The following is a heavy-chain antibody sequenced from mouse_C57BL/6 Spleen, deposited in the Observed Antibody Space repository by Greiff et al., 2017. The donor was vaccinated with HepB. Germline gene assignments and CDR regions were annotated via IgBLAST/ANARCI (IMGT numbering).Heavy chain of an antibody. J-gene: IGHJ2*01. D-gene: IGHD1-1*01. CDR3: TRYPITTVVAGDFDY. Sequence: VQLQQSGAELVRPGASVTLSCKASGYTFTDYEMHWVKQTPVHGLEWIGAIDPETGGTAYNQKFKGKAILTADKSSSTAYMELRSLTSEDSAVYYCTRYPITTVVAGDFDYWGQGTTLTVSS. V-gene: IGHV1-15*01. CDR2: IDPETGGT. CDR1: GYTFTDYE.